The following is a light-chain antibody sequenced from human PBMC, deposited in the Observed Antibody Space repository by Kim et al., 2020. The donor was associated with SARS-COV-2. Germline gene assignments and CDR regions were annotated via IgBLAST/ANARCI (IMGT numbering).Light chain of an antibody. CDR3: QQTYSTSQLT. Sequence: DIQMTQSPSSLSASVGDRVTITCRASQSISHCVIWYQQKADKAPKLLIYVASSLQGGVPSRFTGSGSGTDFTLTISSLQPEDFATYYCQQTYSTSQLTFGQGTRLEIK. V-gene: IGKV1-39*01. J-gene: IGKJ5*01. CDR2: VAS. CDR1: QSISHC.